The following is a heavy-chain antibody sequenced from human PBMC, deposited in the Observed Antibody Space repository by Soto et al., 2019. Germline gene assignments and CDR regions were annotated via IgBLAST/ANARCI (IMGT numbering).Heavy chain of an antibody. CDR3: ATPQLYGGNSESAEYFQH. Sequence: SETLSLTCAVYGGSFSGYYWSWIRQPPGKGLEWIGEINHSGSTNYNPSLKSRVTIAVDTSKNQFSLKLSSVTAADTAVYYCATPQLYGGNSESAEYFQHWGQGTLVTVSS. CDR1: GGSFSGYY. J-gene: IGHJ1*01. V-gene: IGHV4-34*01. CDR2: INHSGST. D-gene: IGHD2-21*02.